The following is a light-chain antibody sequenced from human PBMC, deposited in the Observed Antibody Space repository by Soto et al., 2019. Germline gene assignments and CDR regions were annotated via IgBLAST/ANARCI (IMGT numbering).Light chain of an antibody. CDR3: QQSYSTLWT. CDR2: AAS. J-gene: IGKJ1*01. CDR1: QSISSY. Sequence: DIQMTQSPSSLSASVGDRVTITCRASQSISSYLNWYQQKPGKAPKLRIYAASSLQSGVQSRFSGSGSWTDFTLTISSLQPEDFATYYCQQSYSTLWTFGQGTEVEIK. V-gene: IGKV1-39*01.